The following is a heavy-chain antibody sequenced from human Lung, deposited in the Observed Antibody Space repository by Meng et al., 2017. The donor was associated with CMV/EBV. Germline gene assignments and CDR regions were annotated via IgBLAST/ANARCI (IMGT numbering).Heavy chain of an antibody. CDR2: IITLFGTP. CDR1: GGTYSTYG. V-gene: IGHV1-69*05. J-gene: IGHJ4*02. CDR3: ARSLMTTVTTLGY. Sequence: SVKVSCKASGGTYSTYGISWVRQAPGQGLEWMGGIITLFGTPNYAQRFQGRVTITTDESTSTTYMELRSLRSEDTAVYYCARSLMTTVTTLGYWGQGPLVTVSS. D-gene: IGHD4-17*01.